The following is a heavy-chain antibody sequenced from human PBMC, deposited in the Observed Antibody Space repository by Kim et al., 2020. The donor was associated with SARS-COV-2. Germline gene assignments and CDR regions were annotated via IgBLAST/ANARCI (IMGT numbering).Heavy chain of an antibody. CDR3: ARGDSGYYLFYYYYGMDV. CDR1: GYTFTSYD. J-gene: IGHJ6*02. V-gene: IGHV1-8*01. D-gene: IGHD3-3*01. Sequence: ASVKVSCKASGYTFTSYDINWVRQATGQGLEWMGWMNPNSGNTGYAQKFQGRVTMTRNTSISTAYMELSSLRSEDTAVYYCARGDSGYYLFYYYYGMDVWGQGTTVTVSS. CDR2: MNPNSGNT.